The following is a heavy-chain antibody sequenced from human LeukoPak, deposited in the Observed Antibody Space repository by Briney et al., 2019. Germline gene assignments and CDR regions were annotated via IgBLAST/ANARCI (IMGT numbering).Heavy chain of an antibody. D-gene: IGHD1-26*01. Sequence: ASVKVSCKASGYTFTSYDINWVRQTTGQGLEWMGWMNPNSGNTGYAQKFQGRVTITRDSSKSTAYMELSSLRSGDTAVYYCTTGTWWELLDYWGQGTLVTVSS. CDR1: GYTFTSYD. V-gene: IGHV1-8*03. CDR2: MNPNSGNT. J-gene: IGHJ4*02. CDR3: TTGTWWELLDY.